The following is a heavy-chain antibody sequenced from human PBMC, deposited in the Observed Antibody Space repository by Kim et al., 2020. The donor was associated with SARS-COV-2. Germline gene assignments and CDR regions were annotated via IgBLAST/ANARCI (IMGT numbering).Heavy chain of an antibody. CDR1: NFTFSSNW. CDR3: ATLYCSPVRCYAFDH. D-gene: IGHD2-2*01. J-gene: IGHJ4*02. V-gene: IGHV3-7*03. Sequence: GGSLRLSCAVSNFTFSSNWMSWVRQAPGKGLEWVANIKHDGTEKFYVDSVKGRFTISRDNAKNSLFLQMNSLRVEDSAVYYCATLYCSPVRCYAFDHWGQGALVTVSS. CDR2: IKHDGTEK.